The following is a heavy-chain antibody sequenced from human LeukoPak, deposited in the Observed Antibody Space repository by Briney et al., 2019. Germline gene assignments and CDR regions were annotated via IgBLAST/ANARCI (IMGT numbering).Heavy chain of an antibody. CDR3: ASSRQQLAHYGMDV. D-gene: IGHD6-13*01. J-gene: IGHJ6*02. V-gene: IGHV4-59*01. CDR2: IYYSGST. CDR1: GGSISSYY. Sequence: PSETLSLTCTVSGGSISSYYWSWIRQPPGKGLEWIGYIYYSGSTNYNPSLKSRVTISVDTSKNQFSLKLSSVTAADTAVYYCASSRQQLAHYGMDVWGQGTTVTVSS.